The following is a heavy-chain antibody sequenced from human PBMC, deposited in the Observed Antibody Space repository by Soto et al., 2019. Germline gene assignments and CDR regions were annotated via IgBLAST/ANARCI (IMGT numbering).Heavy chain of an antibody. V-gene: IGHV1-18*01. CDR2: ISAYNGKT. Sequence: ASVKVSCKASGYTFTNYGFSWLRQAPGQGPEWMAWISAYNGKTNHAQKFQGRVIMTTDTSTSTAYMELRSLRSDDTAVYYCARSRKNQLLRDAIEIWGQGTMVTVSS. CDR1: GYTFTNYG. D-gene: IGHD2-2*01. J-gene: IGHJ3*02. CDR3: ARSRKNQLLRDAIEI.